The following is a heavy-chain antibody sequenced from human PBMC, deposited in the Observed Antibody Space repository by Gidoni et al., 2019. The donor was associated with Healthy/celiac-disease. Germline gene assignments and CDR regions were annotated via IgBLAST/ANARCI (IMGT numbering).Heavy chain of an antibody. V-gene: IGHV3-23*01. CDR3: ATSGSYPRRYYFDY. CDR1: GFTFSSYA. CDR2: ISGSGGST. Sequence: EVQLLESGGGLVQPGGSLRLSCAASGFTFSSYAMSWVRQAPGKGLGWVSAISGSGGSTYYADSVKGRFTISRDNSKNTLYLQMNSLRAEDTAVYYCATSGSYPRRYYFDYWGQGTLVTVSS. J-gene: IGHJ4*02. D-gene: IGHD1-26*01.